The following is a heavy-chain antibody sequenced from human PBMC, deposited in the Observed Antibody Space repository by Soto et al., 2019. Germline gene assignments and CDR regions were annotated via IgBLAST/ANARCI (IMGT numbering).Heavy chain of an antibody. D-gene: IGHD1-1*01. V-gene: IGHV1-69*01. CDR1: GGTFSNYA. Sequence: ASVKVSCKVSGGTFSNYAIDWVRLAPGHGLEWMGGIVPIFGTTYYTQKFQGRATIIADDSTTTAYLEMSSLRSVDTATYYCEHSHTNLNHAMGVWGQGTTVTVSS. CDR3: EHSHTNLNHAMGV. J-gene: IGHJ6*02. CDR2: IVPIFGTT.